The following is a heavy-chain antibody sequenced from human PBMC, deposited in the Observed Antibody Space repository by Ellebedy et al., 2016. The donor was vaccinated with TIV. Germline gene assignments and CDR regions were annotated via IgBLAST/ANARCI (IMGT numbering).Heavy chain of an antibody. CDR3: ARVVNGDYFFDY. J-gene: IGHJ4*02. CDR2: INSDGTTT. Sequence: GESLKISXAASGFNFSSYSMNWVRQAPGKGPVWVSRINSDGTTTPYAESVKGRFTISRDNANNSVHLQMKSLRAEDTAVYFCARVVNGDYFFDYWGQGTLVTVSS. D-gene: IGHD4-17*01. V-gene: IGHV3-74*03. CDR1: GFNFSSYS.